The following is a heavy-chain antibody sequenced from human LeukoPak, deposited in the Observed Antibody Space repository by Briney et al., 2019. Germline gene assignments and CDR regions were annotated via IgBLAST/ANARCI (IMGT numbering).Heavy chain of an antibody. D-gene: IGHD3-10*01. CDR1: RFDLPNYN. J-gene: IGHJ4*02. V-gene: IGHV3-21*01. Sequence: GGSLRLSCVASRFDLPNYNMVWVRQAPGKGLEWVSSIDSNSRYIYYADSVKGRFTISRDNAKKSLSLQMSGLRVEDTAMYYCPSDGGLTYYYGSGRRPYFDHWGRGTLVTVSS. CDR3: PSDGGLTYYYGSGRRPYFDH. CDR2: IDSNSRYI.